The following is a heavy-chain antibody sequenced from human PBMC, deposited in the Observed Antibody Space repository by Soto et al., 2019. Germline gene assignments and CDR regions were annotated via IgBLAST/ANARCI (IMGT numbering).Heavy chain of an antibody. Sequence: QVQLVQSGAEVKKPGSSVKVSCKASGGTFSSYAISWVRQAPGQGLEWMGGIIPIFGTANYAQKFQGRVTITADESTSTAYMELSSLRSEDTAVYYCARPTYYYDSSGYWALYYYGMDVWGQGTTVTVSS. CDR3: ARPTYYYDSSGYWALYYYGMDV. CDR2: IIPIFGTA. V-gene: IGHV1-69*12. CDR1: GGTFSSYA. J-gene: IGHJ6*02. D-gene: IGHD3-22*01.